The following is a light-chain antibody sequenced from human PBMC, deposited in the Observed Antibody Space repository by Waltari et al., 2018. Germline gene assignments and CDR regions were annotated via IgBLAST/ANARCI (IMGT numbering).Light chain of an antibody. J-gene: IGLJ3*02. CDR3: CSYAGSYPHWV. CDR1: SSEFGGYNY. Sequence: QSALTQPRSVSGSPGQSVTISCTATSSEFGGYNYVSWSQQYPGKAPKLLIYDVTRLPSGVPDRFSGSKSGNTASLTISGLQAEDEADYYCCSYAGSYPHWVFGGGTKLTVL. V-gene: IGLV2-11*01. CDR2: DVT.